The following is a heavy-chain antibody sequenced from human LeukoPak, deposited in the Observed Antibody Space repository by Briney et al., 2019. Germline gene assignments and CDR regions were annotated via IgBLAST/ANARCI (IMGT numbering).Heavy chain of an antibody. D-gene: IGHD1-1*01. CDR3: AKDKHWNVCDY. CDR2: LSYDGTNK. Sequence: GGSLRLSCVGSGFTFRKYAMHWVRQALGKGLEWVAVLSYDGTNKFYADSVKGRFTISRDNSKNTLYLQMNSLRAEDTAVYYCAKDKHWNVCDYWGRGTQVTASS. V-gene: IGHV3-30-3*01. J-gene: IGHJ4*02. CDR1: GFTFRKYA.